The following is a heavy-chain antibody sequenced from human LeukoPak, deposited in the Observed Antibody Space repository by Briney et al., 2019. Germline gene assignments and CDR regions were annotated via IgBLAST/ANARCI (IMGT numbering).Heavy chain of an antibody. Sequence: SETPSLTCTVSGGSISSYYWNWIRQPAGKGLEWIGRIYSSGSTSYNPSLKSRVTMSVDTSKNQFSLKLISVTAADTAVYYCARGGRFSGWYNGAAFDIWGQGTMVT. J-gene: IGHJ3*02. CDR3: ARGGRFSGWYNGAAFDI. D-gene: IGHD6-19*01. CDR1: GGSISSYY. CDR2: IYSSGST. V-gene: IGHV4-4*07.